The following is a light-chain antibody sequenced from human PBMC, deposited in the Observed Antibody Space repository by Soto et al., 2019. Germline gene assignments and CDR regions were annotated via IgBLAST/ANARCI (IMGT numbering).Light chain of an antibody. CDR3: QLGGT. CDR1: QSVSSN. Sequence: EIVMTQSPATLSVSPGERATLSCRASQSVSSNLAWYQQKPGQAPRLLIYGASTRATGIPARFSGSGSGTEFNLTISSLQSEDFAVYYCQLGGTFGQGTKVEIK. J-gene: IGKJ1*01. V-gene: IGKV3-15*01. CDR2: GAS.